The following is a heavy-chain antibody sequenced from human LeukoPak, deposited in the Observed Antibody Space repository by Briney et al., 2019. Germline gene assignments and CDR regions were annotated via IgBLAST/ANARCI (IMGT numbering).Heavy chain of an antibody. Sequence: ASVKVSCKASGYTFTSYAMHWVRQAPGQRLEWMGWINAGNGNTKYSQKFQGRVTITRDTSASTAYMELSSLRSEDTAVYYCARDSSSWTILDYWGQGTLVTVSS. CDR3: ARDSSSWTILDY. J-gene: IGHJ4*02. CDR2: INAGNGNT. D-gene: IGHD6-13*01. V-gene: IGHV1-3*01. CDR1: GYTFTSYA.